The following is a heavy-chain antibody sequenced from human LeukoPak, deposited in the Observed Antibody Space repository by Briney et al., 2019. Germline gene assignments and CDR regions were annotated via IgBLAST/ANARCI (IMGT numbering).Heavy chain of an antibody. CDR2: INRSGST. J-gene: IGHJ4*02. CDR3: ARARLGWYYFDY. D-gene: IGHD3-22*01. V-gene: IGHV4-34*01. CDR1: GDSISGYH. Sequence: SETLSLTCGVYGDSISGYHWTWIRQPPGKGLEWIGEINRSGSTNYNPSLKSRVTISVDKSKNQFSLKLSSVTAADTAVYYCARARLGWYYFDYWGQGTLVTVSS.